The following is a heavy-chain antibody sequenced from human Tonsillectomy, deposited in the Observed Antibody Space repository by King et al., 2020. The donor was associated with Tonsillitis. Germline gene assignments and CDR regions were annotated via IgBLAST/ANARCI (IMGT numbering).Heavy chain of an antibody. CDR2: IYYSGST. Sequence: LQLQESGPGLVKSSETLSLTCTVSGGSISSYYWSWIRQPPGKGLEWIGYIYYSGSTNYNPSLKSRVTISVDTSKNQFSLKMSSVTAADTAVYYCASLEIEMYCSGGSCYYYYYGMYVWGQGTTVTVSS. J-gene: IGHJ6*02. D-gene: IGHD2-15*01. V-gene: IGHV4-59*08. CDR1: GGSISSYY. CDR3: ASLEIEMYCSGGSCYYYYYGMYV.